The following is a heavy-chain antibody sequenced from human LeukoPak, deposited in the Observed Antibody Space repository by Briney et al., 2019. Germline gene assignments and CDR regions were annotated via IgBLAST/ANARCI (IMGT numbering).Heavy chain of an antibody. D-gene: IGHD2-21*02. V-gene: IGHV4-34*01. CDR3: AGTYCGGDCPIADY. CDR2: INHSGST. J-gene: IGHJ4*02. Sequence: SETLSLTCAVYGGSFSGYYWSWIRQPPGKGLEWIGEINHSGSTNYNPSLKSRVTISVDTSKHQFSLKLSSVTAADTAVYYCAGTYCGGDCPIADYWGQGTLVTVSS. CDR1: GGSFSGYY.